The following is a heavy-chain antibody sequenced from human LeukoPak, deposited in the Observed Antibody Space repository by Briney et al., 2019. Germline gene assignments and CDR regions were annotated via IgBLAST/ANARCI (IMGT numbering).Heavy chain of an antibody. CDR2: ISSSSSTI. J-gene: IGHJ4*02. CDR1: XFTFNSYS. V-gene: IGHV3-48*04. D-gene: IGHD6-19*01. CDR3: AKDLLGQWPTVFDY. Sequence: AAXXFTFNSYSMNGVRXAPGXXXXGISYISSSSSTIYYADSVRGRFTISRDNAKNSLYLQMNTLRAEDTAVYYCAKDLLGQWPTVFDYWGQGTLVTVSS.